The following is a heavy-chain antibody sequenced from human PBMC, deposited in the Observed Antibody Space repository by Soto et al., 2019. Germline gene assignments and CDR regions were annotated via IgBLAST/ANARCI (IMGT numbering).Heavy chain of an antibody. Sequence: SETLSLTCTVSGGSISSSSYYWGWIRQPPGKGLEWIGSIYYSGCTYYNPSLKSRVTISVDTSKNQFSLKLSSVTAADTAVYYCASLATAMGIYYFDYWGQGTLVTVSS. D-gene: IGHD5-18*01. V-gene: IGHV4-39*01. J-gene: IGHJ4*02. CDR1: GGSISSSSYY. CDR3: ASLATAMGIYYFDY. CDR2: IYYSGCT.